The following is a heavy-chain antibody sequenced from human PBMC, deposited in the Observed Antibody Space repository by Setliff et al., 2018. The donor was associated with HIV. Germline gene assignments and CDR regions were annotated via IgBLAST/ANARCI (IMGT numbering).Heavy chain of an antibody. J-gene: IGHJ4*02. CDR2: IHTTGSI. CDR3: ARDGGGSGWSLGGFDF. V-gene: IGHV4-61*09. Sequence: SETLSLTCTVSGGSIRTGNYYWNWIRQPAGKGLEWIGHIHTTGSITYNPSLRSRVTISLDTSKNQVSLSLASVTAADTAVYYCARDGGGSGWSLGGFDFWGQGTLVTVSS. CDR1: GGSIRTGNYY. D-gene: IGHD6-19*01.